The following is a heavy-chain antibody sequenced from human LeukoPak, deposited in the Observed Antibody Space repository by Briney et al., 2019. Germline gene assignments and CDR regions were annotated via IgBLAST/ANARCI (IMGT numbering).Heavy chain of an antibody. CDR2: IYYSGST. V-gene: IGHV4-39*07. CDR3: ARDRGYSYAGYFDY. D-gene: IGHD5-18*01. Sequence: TSETLTLTCTVSGGSISSSSYYWGWIRQPPGKGLEWIGSIYYSGSTYYNPSLKSRVTISVDTSKNQFSLKLSSVTAADTAVYYCARDRGYSYAGYFDYWGQGTLVTVSS. CDR1: GGSISSSSYY. J-gene: IGHJ4*02.